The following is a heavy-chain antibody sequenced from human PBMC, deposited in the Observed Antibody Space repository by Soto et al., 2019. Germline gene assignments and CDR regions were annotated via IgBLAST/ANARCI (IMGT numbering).Heavy chain of an antibody. CDR2: IYSGGTT. CDR1: GFSVSSNY. D-gene: IGHD1-26*01. J-gene: IGHJ4*02. V-gene: IGHV3-53*02. CDR3: ARRYIVGVTGDY. Sequence: EVQLVETGGGMIQPGGSLRLSCAVSGFSVSSNYMSWVRQAPGKGLEWVSLIYSGGTTSYADSVKVRFIISRDSSKNTLFLQMNSLRVEDTAVYYCARRYIVGVTGDYWGQGTLVTVSS.